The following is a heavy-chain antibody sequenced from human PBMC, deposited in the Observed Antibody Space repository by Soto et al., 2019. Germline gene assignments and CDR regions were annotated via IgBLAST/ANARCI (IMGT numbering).Heavy chain of an antibody. D-gene: IGHD3-3*01. J-gene: IGHJ6*03. CDR2: INPNSGGT. CDR1: GYTFTGYY. CDR3: ARDSGTYYDFWSGPVGDYYYYYMDG. Sequence: ASVKVSCKASGYTFTGYYMLWGRQAPGQRLEWVGWINPNSGGTNYAQKFQGWVTMTRDTSISTAYMELSRLRSDDTAVYYCARDSGTYYDFWSGPVGDYYYYYMDGWGQGTTVTVSS. V-gene: IGHV1-2*04.